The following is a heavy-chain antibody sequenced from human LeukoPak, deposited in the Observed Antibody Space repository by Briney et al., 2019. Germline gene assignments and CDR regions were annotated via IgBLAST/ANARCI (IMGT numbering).Heavy chain of an antibody. J-gene: IGHJ4*02. CDR3: AREDYYDSGSSDY. CDR1: GYTFTSYD. Sequence: ASVKVSRKASGYTFTSYDNNWVRQAPAQGLEWLGWMNPNRGNTAYAQKFQGRVTITRNTSISTAYMELSSLRSEDTASYCCAREDYYDSGSSDYWGQGTLVTVSS. CDR2: MNPNRGNT. D-gene: IGHD3-22*01. V-gene: IGHV1-8*03.